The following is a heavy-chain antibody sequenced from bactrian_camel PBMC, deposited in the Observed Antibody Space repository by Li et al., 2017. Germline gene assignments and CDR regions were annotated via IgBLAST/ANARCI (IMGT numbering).Heavy chain of an antibody. V-gene: IGHV3S9*01. CDR3: VGGGTYYVLNTDY. D-gene: IGHD2*01. Sequence: HVQLVESGGGSVQAGGSLRLSCVASPFAYESYCMGWFRQVPGDEREGVAGVDSDGSTAYADSVKGRFTISRDNAKNTVYLQMNSLKPEDTAVYYCVGGGTYYVLNTDYWAQGTQVTVS. J-gene: IGHJ4*01. CDR2: VDSDGST. CDR1: PFAYESYC.